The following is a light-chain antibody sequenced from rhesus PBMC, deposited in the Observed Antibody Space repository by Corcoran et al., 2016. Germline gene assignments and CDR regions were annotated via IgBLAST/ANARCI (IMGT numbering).Light chain of an antibody. CDR3: QQHDNSPYI. J-gene: IGKJ2*01. Sequence: DIQMTQSPSSLSASVGDRVTITCRASLDIANWLAWYQQKPGKPPKLLNYRAYNLETGVPLRFIGGGDGADFTLTVSSLQPEDIATYFCQQHDNSPYIFGQGTTVEIK. V-gene: IGKV1-69*01. CDR1: LDIANW. CDR2: RAY.